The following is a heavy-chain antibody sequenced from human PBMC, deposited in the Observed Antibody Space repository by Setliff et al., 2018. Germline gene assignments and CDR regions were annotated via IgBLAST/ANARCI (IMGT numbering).Heavy chain of an antibody. CDR2: ISAYTGNT. V-gene: IGHV1-18*01. J-gene: IGHJ4*02. Sequence: ASVKVSCKASGYTFSHSGITWVRQAPGQGLEWMGWISAYTGNTNYAQKLQGRVTMTTDASTNTAYMELRGLSSDDTAVYYCSRLVRYCSKTTCQTASGAEVWGQGTLVTVSS. D-gene: IGHD2-8*01. CDR1: GYTFSHSG. CDR3: SRLVRYCSKTTCQTASGAEV.